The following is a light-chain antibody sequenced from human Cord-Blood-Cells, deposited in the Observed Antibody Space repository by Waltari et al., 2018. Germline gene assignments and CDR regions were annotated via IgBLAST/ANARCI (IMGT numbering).Light chain of an antibody. CDR2: LGS. V-gene: IGKV2-28*01. CDR1: QSLLHSNGYNY. J-gene: IGKJ4*01. CDR3: MQALHPALT. Sequence: DIVMTQSPLSLPVTPGEPASISCRSSQSLLHSNGYNYLDWYLQKPGQSPQLLIYLGSTRSSGVPDRFSGSGSGTDFTLKISRVEAEDVGVYYCMQALHPALTFGGGTKVEIK.